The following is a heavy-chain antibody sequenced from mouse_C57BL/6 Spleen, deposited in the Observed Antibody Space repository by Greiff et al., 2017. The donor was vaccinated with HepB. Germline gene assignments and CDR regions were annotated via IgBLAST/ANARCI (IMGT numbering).Heavy chain of an antibody. CDR2: ISYDGSN. V-gene: IGHV3-6*01. J-gene: IGHJ4*01. CDR3: AREGGSSGSFYAMDY. D-gene: IGHD3-2*02. CDR1: GYSITSGYY. Sequence: EESGPGLVKPSQSLSLTCSVTGYSITSGYYWNWIRQFPGNKLEWMGYISYDGSNNYNPSLKNRISITRDTSKNQFFLKLNSVTTEDTATYYCAREGGSSGSFYAMDYWGQGTSVTVSS.